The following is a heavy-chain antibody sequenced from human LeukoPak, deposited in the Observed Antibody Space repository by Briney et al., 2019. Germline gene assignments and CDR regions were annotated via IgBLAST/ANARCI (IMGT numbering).Heavy chain of an antibody. J-gene: IGHJ4*02. CDR3: ATESQGPAGTFY. D-gene: IGHD6-13*01. CDR2: FDPEDGET. V-gene: IGHV1-24*01. CDR1: GYTLTELS. Sequence: ASVKVSCKVSGYTLTELSMHWVRQAPGKGLEWMGGFDPEDGETIYAQKFQGRVTMTEDTSTDTAYMELSSLRSEDTAVYYCATESQGPAGTFYWGQGTLVTVSS.